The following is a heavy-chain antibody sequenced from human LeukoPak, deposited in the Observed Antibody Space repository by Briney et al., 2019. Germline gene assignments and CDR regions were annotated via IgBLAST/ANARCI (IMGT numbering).Heavy chain of an antibody. V-gene: IGHV3-30-3*01. CDR3: ARDLNGEGSQYFQH. D-gene: IGHD4-17*01. J-gene: IGHJ1*01. Sequence: GRSLRLSCAASGFSFDDYAMHWVRQAPGKGLEWVAVISYDGSNKYYADSVKGRFTISRDNSKNTLYLQMNSLRAEDTAVYYCARDLNGEGSQYFQHWGQGTLVTVSS. CDR2: ISYDGSNK. CDR1: GFSFDDYA.